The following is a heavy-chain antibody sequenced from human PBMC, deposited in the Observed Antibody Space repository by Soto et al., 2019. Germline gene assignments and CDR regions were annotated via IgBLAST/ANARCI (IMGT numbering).Heavy chain of an antibody. D-gene: IGHD5-18*01. V-gene: IGHV3-23*01. J-gene: IGHJ4*02. CDR3: ARDSAAMVISDY. CDR2: ISGSGGST. Sequence: PVGSLRLSCAASGFTFSSYAMSWVRQAPGKGLEWVSAISGSGGSTYYADSVKGRFTISRDNSKNSLYLQMNSLRDEDTAVYYCARDSAAMVISDYWGQGTLVTVSS. CDR1: GFTFSSYA.